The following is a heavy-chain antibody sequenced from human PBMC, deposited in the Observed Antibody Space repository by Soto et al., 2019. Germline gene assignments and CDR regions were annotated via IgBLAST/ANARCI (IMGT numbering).Heavy chain of an antibody. V-gene: IGHV3-73*02. J-gene: IGHJ5*02. Sequence: EVQLVESGGGLVQPGGSLKLSCAASGFTFSGSAMHWVRQASGKGLEWVGSIRSKANSYATAYAASGKGRFTISRDDSKNTAYLQMNSLKTEDTAVYYCTRHVIVVVASRRDNWFDPWGQGTLVTVSS. D-gene: IGHD2-15*01. CDR3: TRHVIVVVASRRDNWFDP. CDR2: IRSKANSYAT. CDR1: GFTFSGSA.